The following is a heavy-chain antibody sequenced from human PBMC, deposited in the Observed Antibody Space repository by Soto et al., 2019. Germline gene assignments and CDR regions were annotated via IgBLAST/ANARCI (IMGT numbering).Heavy chain of an antibody. J-gene: IGHJ6*02. CDR2: IDPSDSYT. D-gene: IGHD2-2*01. Sequence: PGESLKISCKGSGYSFTSYWIGWVRQMPGKGLEWMGRIDPSDSYTNYSPSFQGHVTISADKSISTAYLQWSSLKASDTAMYYCARLIVVVPAPGAPRYYYYYGMDVWGQGTTVTVSS. CDR3: ARLIVVVPAPGAPRYYYYYGMDV. CDR1: GYSFTSYW. V-gene: IGHV5-10-1*01.